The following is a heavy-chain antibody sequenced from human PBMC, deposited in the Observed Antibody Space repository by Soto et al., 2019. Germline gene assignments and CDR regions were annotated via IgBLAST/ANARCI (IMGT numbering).Heavy chain of an antibody. V-gene: IGHV4-34*01. D-gene: IGHD3-16*01. CDR3: ARALFRQRYYFDY. CDR1: GGSISSYY. Sequence: SETLSLTCTVSGGSISSYYWSWIRQPPGKGLEWIGEINHSGSTNYNPSLKSRVTISVDTSKNQFSLKLSSVTAADTAVYYCARALFRQRYYFDYWGQGTLVTSPQ. J-gene: IGHJ4*02. CDR2: INHSGST.